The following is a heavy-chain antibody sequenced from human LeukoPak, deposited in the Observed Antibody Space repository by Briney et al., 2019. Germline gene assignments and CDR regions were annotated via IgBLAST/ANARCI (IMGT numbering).Heavy chain of an antibody. CDR1: GFTMRTYG. Sequence: PGGSLRLSCVASGFTMRTYGMSWVRQAPGKGLEWVAFTRIDGSVKNYADSVKGRFTISRDNSKNALYLQMNTLRAEDTAVYYCARELSTGAYFDYWGQGTLVTVSS. CDR2: TRIDGSVK. J-gene: IGHJ4*02. V-gene: IGHV3-30*02. CDR3: ARELSTGAYFDY. D-gene: IGHD1-1*01.